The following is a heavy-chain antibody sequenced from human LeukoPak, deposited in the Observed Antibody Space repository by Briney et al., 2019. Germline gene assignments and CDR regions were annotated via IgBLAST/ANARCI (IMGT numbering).Heavy chain of an antibody. CDR2: INTNTENP. V-gene: IGHV7-4-1*02. Sequence: ASVKVSCKASGYTFISYGMNWVRQAPGQGLEWMGWINTNTENPTYAQGFTGRFVFSLDTSVSTAYLRISSLKAEDTAVYYCARENSYGSYYYYGMDVWGQGTTVTVSS. J-gene: IGHJ6*02. CDR3: ARENSYGSYYYYGMDV. D-gene: IGHD5-18*01. CDR1: GYTFISYG.